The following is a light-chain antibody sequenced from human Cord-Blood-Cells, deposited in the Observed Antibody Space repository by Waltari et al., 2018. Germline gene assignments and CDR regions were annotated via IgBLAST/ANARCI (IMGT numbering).Light chain of an antibody. CDR3: CSYAGSSTYV. Sequence: QSALTQPASVSGSPGQSITISCTGTRSDVGSYNLVSWYQQHPGKAPKLMIYEGSKSPAGVSNRFPGSKSGNTASLTISGLQAEDEADYYCCSYAGSSTYVFGTGTKVTVL. CDR2: EGS. CDR1: RSDVGSYNL. J-gene: IGLJ1*01. V-gene: IGLV2-23*01.